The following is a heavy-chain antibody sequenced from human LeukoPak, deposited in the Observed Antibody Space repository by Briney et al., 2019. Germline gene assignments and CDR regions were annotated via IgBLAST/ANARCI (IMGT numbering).Heavy chain of an antibody. Sequence: GSSLRLSCAASGFTFSSYGMHWVRQAPGKGLEWLAVISYDGSNKFYADSVKGRFPISRDSSKNTVYLQINSLRAEDTAVYYCAKGVTMVRGVISRYFDYWGQGTLVTVSS. CDR2: ISYDGSNK. CDR1: GFTFSSYG. D-gene: IGHD3-10*01. J-gene: IGHJ4*02. CDR3: AKGVTMVRGVISRYFDY. V-gene: IGHV3-30*18.